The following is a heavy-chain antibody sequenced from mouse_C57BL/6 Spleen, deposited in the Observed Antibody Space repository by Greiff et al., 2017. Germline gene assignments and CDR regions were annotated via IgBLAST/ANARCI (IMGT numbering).Heavy chain of an antibody. CDR3: ARHEDSPDGYYMEDAMDY. CDR2: FYPGSGSI. CDR1: GYTFTEYT. V-gene: IGHV1-62-2*01. Sequence: QVQLKESGAELVKPGASVKLSCKASGYTFTEYTIHWVKQRSGQGLEWIGWFYPGSGSIKYNEKFKDKATLTADKSSSTVYMELSRLTSEDSAVYFCARHEDSPDGYYMEDAMDYWGQGTSVTVSS. J-gene: IGHJ4*01. D-gene: IGHD2-3*01.